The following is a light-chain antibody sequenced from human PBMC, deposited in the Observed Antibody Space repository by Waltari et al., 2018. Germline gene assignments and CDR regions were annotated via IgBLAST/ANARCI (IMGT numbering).Light chain of an antibody. CDR1: SSDVGNYNY. CDR3: SSYAGSSYV. CDR2: DVN. J-gene: IGLJ1*01. Sequence: QSALTQPPSASGSLGQSVTISCTGTSSDVGNYNYVSWYQQHPGRPPKLIIYDVNRRPSGVPDRFSGSKSGNTASLAVSGLQPEDEADYYCSSYAGSSYVFGTGTTVTVL. V-gene: IGLV2-8*01.